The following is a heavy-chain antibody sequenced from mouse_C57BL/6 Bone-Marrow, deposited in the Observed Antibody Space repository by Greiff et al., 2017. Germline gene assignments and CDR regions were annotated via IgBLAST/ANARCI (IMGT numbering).Heavy chain of an antibody. D-gene: IGHD2-4*01. Sequence: EVKVEESGGGLVKPGGSLKLSCAASGFTFSSYAMSWVRQTPEKRLEWVATISDGGSYTYYPDNVKGRFTISRDNAKNNLYLQMSHLKSEDTAMYYCARGGDYDGAWFAYWGQGTLVTVSA. J-gene: IGHJ3*01. CDR3: ARGGDYDGAWFAY. V-gene: IGHV5-4*03. CDR1: GFTFSSYA. CDR2: ISDGGSYT.